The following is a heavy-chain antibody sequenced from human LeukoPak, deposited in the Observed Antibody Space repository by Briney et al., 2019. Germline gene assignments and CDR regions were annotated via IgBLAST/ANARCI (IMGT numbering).Heavy chain of an antibody. CDR3: ARHTYGDAGYNWFDP. Sequence: PTQTLSLTCTVSGGSMRSGDYYWSWIRQPPGKGLEWVGYIYYSGSTNYNPSLKSRVTISVDTSKNQFSLKLSSVTAADTAVYYCARHTYGDAGYNWFDPWGQGTLVTVSS. CDR2: IYYSGST. J-gene: IGHJ5*02. V-gene: IGHV4-30-4*01. CDR1: GGSMRSGDYY. D-gene: IGHD4-17*01.